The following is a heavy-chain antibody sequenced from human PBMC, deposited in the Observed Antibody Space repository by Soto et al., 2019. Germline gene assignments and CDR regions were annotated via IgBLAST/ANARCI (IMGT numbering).Heavy chain of an antibody. D-gene: IGHD6-13*01. CDR2: IFTGEST. Sequence: GGSLRLSCAAAGFTVSTNYMSWVRQAPGKGLEWVSVIFTGESTNYADSVKGRFTISRDNSKNTLYLHMNSLRAEDTAVYYCVRASGYSNDEGYWGQGTLVTVSS. J-gene: IGHJ4*02. CDR3: VRASGYSNDEGY. CDR1: GFTVSTNY. V-gene: IGHV3-53*01.